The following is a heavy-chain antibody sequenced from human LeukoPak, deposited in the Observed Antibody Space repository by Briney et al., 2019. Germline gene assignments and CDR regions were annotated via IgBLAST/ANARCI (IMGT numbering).Heavy chain of an antibody. Sequence: SETLSLTCAVYGGSFSGYYWNWIRQPPGKGLEWIGSIYYSGSTYYNPSLKSRVTISVDTSKNQFSLKLSSVTAADTAVYYCARQIGGIQLWIDWGQGTLVTVSS. J-gene: IGHJ4*02. CDR3: ARQIGGIQLWID. CDR1: GGSFSGYY. CDR2: IYYSGST. D-gene: IGHD5-18*01. V-gene: IGHV4-34*01.